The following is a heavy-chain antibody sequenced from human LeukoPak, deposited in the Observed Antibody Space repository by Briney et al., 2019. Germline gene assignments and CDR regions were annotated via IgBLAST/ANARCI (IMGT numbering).Heavy chain of an antibody. Sequence: GGSLRLSCGASGFTFSNYGMLWVRQAPGKGLEWVAFIRYDGNNKLYADSMKGRFTISRDNAKNTLYLQMNSLRAEDTAVYYCAREGAYYFDYWGQGTLVTVSS. CDR1: GFTFSNYG. D-gene: IGHD1-26*01. V-gene: IGHV3-30*02. CDR3: AREGAYYFDY. CDR2: IRYDGNNK. J-gene: IGHJ4*02.